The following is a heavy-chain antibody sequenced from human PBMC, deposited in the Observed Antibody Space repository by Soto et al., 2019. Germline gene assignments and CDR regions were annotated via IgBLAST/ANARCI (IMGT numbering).Heavy chain of an antibody. CDR3: ARDPGTMILSGGWNWFDP. Sequence: QVQLVQSGAEVKTPGSSVKVSCKASGGTFSSYAISWVRQAPGQGLEWMVGIIPIFGTANYAQKFQGRVTITADESTSTAYRELSSLRSEDTAVYYCARDPGTMILSGGWNWFDPWGQGTLVTVSS. CDR1: GGTFSSYA. V-gene: IGHV1-69*01. J-gene: IGHJ5*02. D-gene: IGHD3-22*01. CDR2: IIPIFGTA.